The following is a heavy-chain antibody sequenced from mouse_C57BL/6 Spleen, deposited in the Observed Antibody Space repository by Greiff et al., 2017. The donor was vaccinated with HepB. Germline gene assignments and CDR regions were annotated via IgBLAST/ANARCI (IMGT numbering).Heavy chain of an antibody. V-gene: IGHV2-9-1*01. CDR3: ARKEPYDYYAMDY. CDR1: GFSLTSYA. CDR2: IWTGGGT. D-gene: IGHD2-12*01. Sequence: VKVVESGPGLVAPSQSLSITCTVSGFSLTSYAISWVRQPPGKGLEWLGVIWTGGGTNYNSALKSRLSISKDNSKSQVFLKMNSLQTDDTARYYCARKEPYDYYAMDYWGQGTSVTVSS. J-gene: IGHJ4*01.